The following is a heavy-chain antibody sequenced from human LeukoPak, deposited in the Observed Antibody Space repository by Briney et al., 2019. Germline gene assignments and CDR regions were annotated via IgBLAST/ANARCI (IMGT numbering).Heavy chain of an antibody. CDR2: IYYSGST. CDR1: GGSISSYY. Sequence: PSETLSLTCTVSGGSISSYYWSWIRQPPGKGLEWIGYIYYSGSTNYNPSLKSRVTISVDTSKNQFSLKLSSVTAADTAVYYCARGQKGEYYDFWSGYMVWGQGTLVTVSS. J-gene: IGHJ4*02. CDR3: ARGQKGEYYDFWSGYMV. D-gene: IGHD3-3*01. V-gene: IGHV4-59*08.